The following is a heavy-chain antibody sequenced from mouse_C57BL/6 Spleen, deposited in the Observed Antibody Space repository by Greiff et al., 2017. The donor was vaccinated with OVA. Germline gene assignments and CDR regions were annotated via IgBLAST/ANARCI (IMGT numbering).Heavy chain of an antibody. CDR1: GYAFTNYL. J-gene: IGHJ4*01. V-gene: IGHV1-54*01. Sequence: QVQLQQSGAELVRPGTSVKVSCKASGYAFTNYLIEWVKQRPGQGLEWIGVINPGSGGTNYNEKFKGKATLTADKSSSTAYMQLSSLTSEDSAVYFCERRGSNYYAMEYWGQGTAVTV. CDR2: INPGSGGT. D-gene: IGHD2-5*01. CDR3: ERRGSNYYAMEY.